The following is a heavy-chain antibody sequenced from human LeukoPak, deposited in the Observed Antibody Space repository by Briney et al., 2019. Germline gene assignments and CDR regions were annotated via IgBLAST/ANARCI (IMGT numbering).Heavy chain of an antibody. CDR3: AKDSGSIHFMD. D-gene: IGHD3-10*01. CDR1: GFTFNSYS. V-gene: IGHV3-30-3*01. J-gene: IGHJ4*02. Sequence: QPGRSLRLSCAASGFTFNSYSMHWVRQAPGKGLEWVTAISDDETYKFYADSVEGRFTISRDNSKNTVYLQMNSLRAEDTALYYCAKDSGSIHFMDWGQGILVTVSS. CDR2: ISDDETYK.